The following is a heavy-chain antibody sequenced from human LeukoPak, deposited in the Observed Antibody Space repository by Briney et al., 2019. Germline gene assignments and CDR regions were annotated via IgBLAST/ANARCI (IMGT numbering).Heavy chain of an antibody. V-gene: IGHV1-46*01. J-gene: IGHJ5*02. CDR2: INPSGGST. CDR3: ARGEETNRIAARFDP. CDR1: GYTFTSYY. D-gene: IGHD6-13*01. Sequence: ASVKVSCKASGYTFTSYYMHWVRQAPGQGLEWMGIINPSGGSTSYAQKFQGRVTMTRDTSTSTVYMELSSLRSEDTAVYYCARGEETNRIAARFDPGGQGTLATVPS.